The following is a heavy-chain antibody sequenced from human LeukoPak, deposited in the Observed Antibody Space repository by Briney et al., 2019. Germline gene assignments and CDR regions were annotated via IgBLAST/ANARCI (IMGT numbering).Heavy chain of an antibody. CDR2: IRSKANSYAT. CDR1: GFTFSGSA. V-gene: IGHV3-73*01. J-gene: IGHJ6*02. Sequence: GGSLRLSCAASGFTFSGSAMHGVRQASGKGLEWVGRIRSKANSYATAYAASVKGRFTFSRDDSKNTAYLQMNSLKTEDTAVYYCTDGMDVWGQGTTVTVSS. CDR3: TDGMDV.